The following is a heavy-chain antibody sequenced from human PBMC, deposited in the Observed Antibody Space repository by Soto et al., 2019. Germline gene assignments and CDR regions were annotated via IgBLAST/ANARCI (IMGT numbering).Heavy chain of an antibody. V-gene: IGHV1-69*02. CDR1: GGTFSSYT. Sequence: QVQLVQSGAEVKKPGSSVKVSCKASGGTFSSYTISWVRQAPGQGLEWMGRIIPILGIANYAQKFQGRVTITADKSTSTAYMEVSSMRSEDTAVYYCATEAYCGGDCYSNWFDPWGQGTLVTVSS. J-gene: IGHJ5*02. CDR2: IIPILGIA. D-gene: IGHD2-21*01. CDR3: ATEAYCGGDCYSNWFDP.